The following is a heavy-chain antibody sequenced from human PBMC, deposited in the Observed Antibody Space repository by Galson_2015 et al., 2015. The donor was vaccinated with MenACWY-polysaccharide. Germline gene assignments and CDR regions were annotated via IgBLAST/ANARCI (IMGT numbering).Heavy chain of an antibody. CDR2: IRSKANSYAT. Sequence: SLRLSCAASGFTFSGSAMHWVRQASGKGLEWVGRIRSKANSYATAYAASVKGRFTISRDDSKNTAYLQMNSLKTEDTAVYYCTSDLGMHYYYYGMDVWGQGTTVTVSS. J-gene: IGHJ6*02. CDR1: GFTFSGSA. CDR3: TSDLGMHYYYYGMDV. V-gene: IGHV3-73*01. D-gene: IGHD2-8*01.